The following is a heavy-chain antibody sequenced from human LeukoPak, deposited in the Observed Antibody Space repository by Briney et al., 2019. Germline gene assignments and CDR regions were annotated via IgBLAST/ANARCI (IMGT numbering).Heavy chain of an antibody. D-gene: IGHD3-3*01. Sequence: ASVKDSCKASGYTFTNYDINWVGQASGQGLEWMGWMNPNSGKKDYAQKFQGRVTKNRKTSISTAYMELSSLRSEYTAVYYCARGPVGWVSGYQVPASGRDAFDIWGQGTMVTVSS. CDR1: GYTFTNYD. V-gene: IGHV1-8*01. CDR2: MNPNSGKK. J-gene: IGHJ3*02. CDR3: ARGPVGWVSGYQVPASGRDAFDI.